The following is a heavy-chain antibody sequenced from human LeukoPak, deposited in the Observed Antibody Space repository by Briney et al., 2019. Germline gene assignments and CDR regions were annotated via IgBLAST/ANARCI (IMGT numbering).Heavy chain of an antibody. D-gene: IGHD2-2*01. CDR2: IYSGGST. V-gene: IGHV3-53*01. CDR1: GFTVSSNY. CDR3: ARDLPGAPGGY. J-gene: IGHJ4*02. Sequence: GGSLRLSCAASGFTVSSNYMSWVRQAPGKGLEWDSVIYSGGSTYYADSVKGRFTISRDNSKNTLYLQMNSLRAEDTAVYYCARDLPGAPGGYWGQGTLVTVSS.